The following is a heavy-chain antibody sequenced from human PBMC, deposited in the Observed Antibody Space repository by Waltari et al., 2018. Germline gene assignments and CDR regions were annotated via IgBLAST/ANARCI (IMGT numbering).Heavy chain of an antibody. CDR1: GYSFTSPW. D-gene: IGHD2-2*01. V-gene: IGHV5-10-1*01. Sequence: EVQLVQSGAEVKKPEESLRISCEGYGYSFTSPWNSWVRPMPGKGLEWVGGIDPSDSFRNYGPAFEGHVTISVDQSLRTAYLQWDSLKASDTAIYYCVRHRTTYPLEIDYWGQGTLVTVSS. J-gene: IGHJ4*02. CDR2: IDPSDSFR. CDR3: VRHRTTYPLEIDY.